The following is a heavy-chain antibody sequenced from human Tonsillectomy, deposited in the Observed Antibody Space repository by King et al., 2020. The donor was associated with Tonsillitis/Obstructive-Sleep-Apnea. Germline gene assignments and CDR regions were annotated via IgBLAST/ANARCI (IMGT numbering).Heavy chain of an antibody. CDR1: GYSFTSYW. CDR2: IYPGDSDT. V-gene: IGHV5-51*01. D-gene: IGHD2-2*03. CDR3: ARQALDIVVVPAAMTYYYYYMDV. J-gene: IGHJ6*03. Sequence: VQLVESGAEVKKPGESLKISCKGSGYSFTSYWIGWVRQMPGKGLEWMGIIYPGDSDTRYSPSFQGQVTISADKSISTAYLQWSSLKASDTAMYYCARQALDIVVVPAAMTYYYYYMDVWGKGTTVTVSS.